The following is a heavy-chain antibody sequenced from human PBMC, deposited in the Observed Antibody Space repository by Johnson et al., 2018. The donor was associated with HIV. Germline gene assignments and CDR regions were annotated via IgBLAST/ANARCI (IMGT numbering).Heavy chain of an antibody. J-gene: IGHJ3*02. CDR1: GFTFSSYW. V-gene: IGHV3-23*04. D-gene: IGHD1-1*01. CDR3: ARAWNDAFDI. CDR2: ISWHSGSV. Sequence: VQLVESGGGLVQPGGSLRLSCAASGFTFSSYWMSWVRQAPGKGLEWVSGISWHSGSVGYADYVKGRFTISRDNSQKTRYLQMNSLRVEDTAVYYCARAWNDAFDIWGQGTLVTVSS.